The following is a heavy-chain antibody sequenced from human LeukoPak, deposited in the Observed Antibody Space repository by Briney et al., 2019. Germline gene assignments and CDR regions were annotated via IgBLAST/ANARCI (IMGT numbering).Heavy chain of an antibody. CDR2: INSDGSST. D-gene: IGHD3-16*01. Sequence: GGSLRLSCAASGFTFSSYWMHWVRQAPGKGLVWVSRINSDGSSTSYADSVKGRFTISRDNAKNTLYLQMNSLRAEDTAVYYCASPLITFGGPSDYWGQGTLVTVSS. V-gene: IGHV3-74*01. CDR3: ASPLITFGGPSDY. CDR1: GFTFSSYW. J-gene: IGHJ4*02.